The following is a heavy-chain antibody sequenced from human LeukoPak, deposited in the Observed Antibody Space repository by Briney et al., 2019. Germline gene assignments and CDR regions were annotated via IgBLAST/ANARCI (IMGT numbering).Heavy chain of an antibody. D-gene: IGHD3-22*01. J-gene: IGHJ4*02. CDR3: AGSYDTSGYFDY. CDR2: IWYDGSNK. Sequence: GGSLRLSCAASGFTFSSYGMHWVRQAPGKGLEWVAFIWYDGSNKYYADSVKGRLTISRDNSKNTLYLQMNSLRAEDTAVYYRAGSYDTSGYFDYWGQGTLVTVSS. V-gene: IGHV3-30*02. CDR1: GFTFSSYG.